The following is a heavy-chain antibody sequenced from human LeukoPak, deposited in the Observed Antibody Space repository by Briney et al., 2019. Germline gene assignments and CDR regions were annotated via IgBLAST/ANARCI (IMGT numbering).Heavy chain of an antibody. CDR3: ARDKGSGWYVDY. CDR2: IKQDGSEK. J-gene: IGHJ4*02. CDR1: GFTFSSYW. D-gene: IGHD6-19*01. Sequence: PGGSLRLSCAASGFTFSSYWMSWVRQAPGKGLEWVANIKQDGSEKYYVDSVKGRVTISRDNAKNSLYLQMNSLRAEDTAIYYCARDKGSGWYVDYWGQGTLVTVSS. V-gene: IGHV3-7*01.